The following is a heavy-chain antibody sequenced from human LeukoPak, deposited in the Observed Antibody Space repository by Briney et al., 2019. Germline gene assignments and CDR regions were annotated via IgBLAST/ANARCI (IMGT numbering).Heavy chain of an antibody. J-gene: IGHJ4*02. V-gene: IGHV1-2*02. Sequence: ASVKVSCKASGYTFTGYYMHWVRRAPGQGLEWTGWINPNSGGTNYAQKFQGRVTMTRDTSISTAYMELSRLRSDDTAVYYCARVPIVGYYFDYWGQGTLVTVSS. CDR1: GYTFTGYY. D-gene: IGHD1-26*01. CDR3: ARVPIVGYYFDY. CDR2: INPNSGGT.